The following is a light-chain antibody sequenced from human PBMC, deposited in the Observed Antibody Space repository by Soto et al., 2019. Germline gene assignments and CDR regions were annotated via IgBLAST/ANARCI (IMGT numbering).Light chain of an antibody. CDR2: DND. J-gene: IGLJ1*01. CDR1: RSNIGNTF. Sequence: QSVLTQPPSGSAAAGQRVTISCSGSRSNIGNTFVSWYQHLPGVAPQLLISDNDKRPSGISDRFSGSKSGASATLGISGLQTGDEAVYYCASWDNPLGAYFFGTGTKVTVL. V-gene: IGLV1-51*01. CDR3: ASWDNPLGAYF.